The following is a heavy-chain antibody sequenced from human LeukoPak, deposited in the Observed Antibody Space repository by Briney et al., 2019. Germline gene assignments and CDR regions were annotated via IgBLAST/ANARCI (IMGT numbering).Heavy chain of an antibody. V-gene: IGHV3-30*03. CDR1: GFTFSSYG. Sequence: GGSLRLSCAASGFTFSSYGIHWVRQAPGKGLEWVTVISYDGSNKYYADSVKGRFTISKDNSKNTVDLQMNGLRAEDTAVYYCARAVTWIDPWGQGTLVIVYS. J-gene: IGHJ5*02. CDR3: ARAVTWIDP. CDR2: ISYDGSNK.